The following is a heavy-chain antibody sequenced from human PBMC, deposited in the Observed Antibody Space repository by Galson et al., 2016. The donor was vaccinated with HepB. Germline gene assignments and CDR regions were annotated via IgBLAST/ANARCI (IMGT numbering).Heavy chain of an antibody. J-gene: IGHJ2*01. V-gene: IGHV3-21*01. CDR2: ISSRTSDT. CDR3: ARGGKSDVYITAPDDLFFDL. CDR1: GFTFRTYT. D-gene: IGHD6-13*01. Sequence: SLRLCCAASGFTFRTYTMNWVRQAPGKGLEWVSSISSRTSDTYYADSVKGRVTISRYNAKNSLYLQMNSLRAEDPAVYYCARGGKSDVYITAPDDLFFDLWGRGTLVTVSS.